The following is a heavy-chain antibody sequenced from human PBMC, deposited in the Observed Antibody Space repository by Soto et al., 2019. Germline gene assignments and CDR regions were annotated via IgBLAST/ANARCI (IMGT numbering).Heavy chain of an antibody. CDR1: GYTFTSYG. Sequence: VSVKVSCKASGYTFTSYGISWVRQAPGQGLEWMGWISAYNGNTNYAQRLQGRVTMTTDTSTSTAYMELRSLRSDDTAVYYCARERLDYGGNPAFDYWGQGTLVTVSS. CDR2: ISAYNGNT. D-gene: IGHD4-17*01. V-gene: IGHV1-18*01. J-gene: IGHJ4*02. CDR3: ARERLDYGGNPAFDY.